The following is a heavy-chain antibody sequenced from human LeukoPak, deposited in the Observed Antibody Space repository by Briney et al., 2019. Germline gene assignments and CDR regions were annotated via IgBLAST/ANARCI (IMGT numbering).Heavy chain of an antibody. D-gene: IGHD2/OR15-2a*01. CDR1: GFTFRSYE. CDR2: ISNSGSTI. J-gene: IGHJ4*02. CDR3: ARGPFYTDYYFDY. Sequence: GGSLRLSCAASGFTFRSYEMNWVRQSAGKGLEWVSHISNSGSTIYYADSVQGRFTISRDNAKNSLSLQMDSPRAEDTAVYYCARGPFYTDYYFDYWGQGTLVTVSS. V-gene: IGHV3-48*03.